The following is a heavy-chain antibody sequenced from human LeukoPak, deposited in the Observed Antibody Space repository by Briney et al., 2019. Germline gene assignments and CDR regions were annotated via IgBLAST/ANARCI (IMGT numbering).Heavy chain of an antibody. D-gene: IGHD3-16*02. V-gene: IGHV3-48*01. CDR2: ISSSSSTI. Sequence: PGGSLRLSCAASGFTFSSYSMNWVRQAPGKGLEWVSYISSSSSTIYYADSVKGRFTISRDNAKNSLYLQMNSLRAEDTAVYYCARDPVVDDRHPSQSWFDPWGQGTLVTVSS. CDR1: GFTFSSYS. CDR3: ARDPVVDDRHPSQSWFDP. J-gene: IGHJ5*02.